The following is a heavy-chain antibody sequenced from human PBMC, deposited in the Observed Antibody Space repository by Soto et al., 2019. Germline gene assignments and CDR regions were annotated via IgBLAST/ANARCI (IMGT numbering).Heavy chain of an antibody. V-gene: IGHV3-7*01. CDR2: IKQDGSEK. CDR3: ARDRRVHRLFDC. Sequence: APGKGLERVANIKQDGSEKYYVDSVKGRFTISRDNAKNSLYLQMNSLRAEDTAVYYCARDRRVHRLFDCWGQGTLVTVSS. J-gene: IGHJ4*02. D-gene: IGHD2-21*02.